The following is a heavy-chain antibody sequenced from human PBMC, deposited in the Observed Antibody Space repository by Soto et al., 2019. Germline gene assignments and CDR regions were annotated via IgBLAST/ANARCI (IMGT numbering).Heavy chain of an antibody. CDR3: AKETRDIVVVPGAVKYDS. CDR1: GFTFSTYA. J-gene: IGHJ4*02. Sequence: EVQLLESGGGLVQPGGSLRLSCAASGFTFSTYAMSWVRQAPGKGLEWVSAVTGSGGSTYYAESVKGRFTISRDNSKNTLYRKMNSLRADETAVYYCAKETRDIVVVPGAVKYDSWGQGTLVTVSS. CDR2: VTGSGGST. D-gene: IGHD2-2*01. V-gene: IGHV3-23*01.